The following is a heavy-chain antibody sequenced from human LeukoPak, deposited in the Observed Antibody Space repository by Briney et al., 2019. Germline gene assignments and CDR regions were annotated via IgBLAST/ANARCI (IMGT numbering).Heavy chain of an antibody. V-gene: IGHV3-66*02. D-gene: IGHD1-7*01. J-gene: IGHJ4*02. CDR1: GFSVSSNY. CDR3: APRGDITGTSLPQSIDY. CDR2: IYSGGNT. Sequence: GSLRLSCAAAGFSVSSNYIYWVRQAPGKGLEWVSVIYSGGNTYYADSVKGRFTISRDTSKNMLYLQMNSLRPEDTAVYHCAPRGDITGTSLPQSIDYWGQGTLVTVSS.